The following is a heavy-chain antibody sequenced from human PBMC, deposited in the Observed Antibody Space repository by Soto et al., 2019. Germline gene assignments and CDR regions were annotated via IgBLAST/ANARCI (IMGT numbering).Heavy chain of an antibody. CDR2: INAGNGNT. D-gene: IGHD1-26*01. V-gene: IGHV1-3*01. CDR1: GYTFTSYA. CDR3: VRGVGVSFDY. Sequence: ASVKVSCKASGYTFTSYAMHWVRQAPGQRLEWMGWINAGNGNTKYSQKFKGRVTITRDTSASTVYMELSSLRSEDTAVYYCVRGVGVSFDYWGQGTLVTVSS. J-gene: IGHJ4*02.